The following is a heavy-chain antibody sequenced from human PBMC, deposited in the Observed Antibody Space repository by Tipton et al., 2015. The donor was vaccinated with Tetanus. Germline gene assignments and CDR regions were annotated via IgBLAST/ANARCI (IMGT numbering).Heavy chain of an antibody. CDR2: INHSGST. J-gene: IGHJ5*02. CDR3: ARANWFDP. V-gene: IGHV4-34*01. Sequence: GLVKPSETLSLTCAVYGGSFSGYYWSWIRQPPGKGLEWIGEINHSGSTNYNPSLKSRVTISVDTSKNQFSLKLSSVTAADTAVYYCARANWFDPWGQGTLVTVSS. CDR1: GGSFSGYY.